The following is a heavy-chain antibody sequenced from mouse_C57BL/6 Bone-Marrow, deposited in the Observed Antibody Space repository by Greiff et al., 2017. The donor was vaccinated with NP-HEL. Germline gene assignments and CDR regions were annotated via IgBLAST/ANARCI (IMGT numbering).Heavy chain of an antibody. CDR3: AREGFYYYGSSSFAY. D-gene: IGHD1-1*01. CDR1: GYAFSSYW. V-gene: IGHV1-80*01. CDR2: IYPGDGDT. J-gene: IGHJ3*01. Sequence: VQRVESGAELVKPGASVKISCKASGYAFSSYWMNWVKQRPGKGLEWIGQIYPGDGDTNYNGKFKGKATLTADKSSSTAYMQLSSLTSEDSAVYFCAREGFYYYGSSSFAYWGQGTLVTVSA.